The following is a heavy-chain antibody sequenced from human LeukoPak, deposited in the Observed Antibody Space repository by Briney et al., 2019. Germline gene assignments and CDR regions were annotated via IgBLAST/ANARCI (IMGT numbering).Heavy chain of an antibody. D-gene: IGHD1-14*01. CDR2: ISAYNGNT. Sequence: ASVKVSCKASGYTFTSYGISWVRQAPGQGLEWMGWISAYNGNTNYAQKLQGRVTMTTDTSTSTAYMEPRSLRSDDTAVYYCARALTVVGTTVEYFDYWGQGTLVTVSS. CDR3: ARALTVVGTTVEYFDY. CDR1: GYTFTSYG. V-gene: IGHV1-18*01. J-gene: IGHJ4*02.